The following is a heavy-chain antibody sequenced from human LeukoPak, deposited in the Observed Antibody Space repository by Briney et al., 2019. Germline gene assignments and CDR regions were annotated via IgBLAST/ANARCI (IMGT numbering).Heavy chain of an antibody. V-gene: IGHV3-23*01. CDR1: GFTFSSYA. CDR3: ARDSPDSDFDY. CDR2: ISGSGGST. Sequence: GGSLRLSCAASGFTFSSYAMNWVRQAPGKGLEWVSTISGSGGSTYYADSVKGRFTISRDNAKNSLYLQMNSLRAEDTAVYYCARDSPDSDFDYWGQGTLVTVSS. J-gene: IGHJ4*02.